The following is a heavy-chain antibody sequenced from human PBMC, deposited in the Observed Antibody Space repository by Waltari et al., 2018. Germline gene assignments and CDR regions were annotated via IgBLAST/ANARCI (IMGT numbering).Heavy chain of an antibody. J-gene: IGHJ4*02. V-gene: IGHV4-39*07. CDR2: IYYSGST. CDR1: GGSISSSSYY. Sequence: QLQLQESGPGLVKPSETLSLTCTVSGGSISSSSYYWGWIRQPPGKGLEWIGSIYYSGSTYYNPSLKSRVTISVDTSKNQFSLKLSSVTAADTAVYYCARQKEQPGIDYWGQGTLVTVSS. D-gene: IGHD3-10*01. CDR3: ARQKEQPGIDY.